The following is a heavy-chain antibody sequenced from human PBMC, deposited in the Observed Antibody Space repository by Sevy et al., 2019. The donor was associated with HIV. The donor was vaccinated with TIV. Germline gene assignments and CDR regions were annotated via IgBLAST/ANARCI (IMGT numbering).Heavy chain of an antibody. D-gene: IGHD3-3*01. CDR1: GYTFAAYY. J-gene: IGHJ4*02. Sequence: ASVKVSCKTSGYTFAAYYIHWVRQAPGQGLEWLGGIYPNGGDTTYAQKFQGRVTVTMSTSINTVYMELTRLRSDDTAVYYCARGRREEWLLYLDNWGPGTLVTVSS. CDR2: IYPNGGDT. CDR3: ARGRREEWLLYLDN. V-gene: IGHV1-2*02.